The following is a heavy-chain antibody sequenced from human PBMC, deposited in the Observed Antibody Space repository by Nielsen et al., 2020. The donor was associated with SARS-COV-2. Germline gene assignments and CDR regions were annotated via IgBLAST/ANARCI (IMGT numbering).Heavy chain of an antibody. CDR1: GFTFDDYA. D-gene: IGHD6-13*01. V-gene: IGHV3-9*01. CDR3: AKVIAEIAAAPYGDWFDP. CDR2: ISWNSGSI. J-gene: IGHJ5*02. Sequence: CAASGFTFDDYAMHWVRQAPGKGLEWVSGISWNSGSIGYADSVKGRFTISRDNAKNSLYLQMNSLRAEDTALYYCAKVIAEIAAAPYGDWFDPWGQGTLVTVSS.